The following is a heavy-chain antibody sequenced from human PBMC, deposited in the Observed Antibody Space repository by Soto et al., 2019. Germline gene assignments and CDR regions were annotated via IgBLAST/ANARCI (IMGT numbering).Heavy chain of an antibody. D-gene: IGHD5-18*01. J-gene: IGHJ4*02. CDR2: ISSGGGTT. V-gene: IGHV3-23*01. CDR1: GFSFSIFA. CDR3: VRGYSYV. Sequence: VHLLESGGRFLQPGGSLRLSCAASGFSFSIFAMNWVRQAPGKGLDWVSTISSGGGTTPYADSVKGRFTISRDNSKNTVSLQMNSRRAEDTAVYYCVRGYSYVWGQGTLVTVSS.